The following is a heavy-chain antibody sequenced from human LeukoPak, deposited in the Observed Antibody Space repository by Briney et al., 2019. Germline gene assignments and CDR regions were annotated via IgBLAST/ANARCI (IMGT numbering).Heavy chain of an antibody. J-gene: IGHJ4*02. CDR3: ARSPVRDGYNIFDY. V-gene: IGHV3-64*01. CDR2: ISSNGGST. Sequence: GGFLRLSCAASGFTFSSYAMHWVRQAPGKGLEYVSAISSNGGSTYYANSEKGRFTISRDNSKNTLYLQMGSLRAEDMAVYYCARSPVRDGYNIFDYWGQGTLVTVSS. D-gene: IGHD5-24*01. CDR1: GFTFSSYA.